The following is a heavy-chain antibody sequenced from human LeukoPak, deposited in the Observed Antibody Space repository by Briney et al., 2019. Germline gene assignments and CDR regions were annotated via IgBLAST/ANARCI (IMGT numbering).Heavy chain of an antibody. V-gene: IGHV3-23*01. D-gene: IGHD6-6*01. CDR1: GFTFSSYA. CDR3: AKGSRYSSSSPFDY. Sequence: PGGSLRLSCAASGFTFSSYAMSWVRQAPGKGLKWVSAISGSGGSTYYADSVKGRFTISRDNSKNTLYLQMNSLRAEDTAVYYCAKGSRYSSSSPFDYWGQGTLVTVSS. CDR2: ISGSGGST. J-gene: IGHJ4*02.